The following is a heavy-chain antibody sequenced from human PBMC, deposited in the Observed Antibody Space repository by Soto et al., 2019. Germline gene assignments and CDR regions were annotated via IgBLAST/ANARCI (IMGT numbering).Heavy chain of an antibody. V-gene: IGHV3-33*01. CDR2: IWYDGSNK. J-gene: IGHJ4*02. CDR3: ASVLETGDY. Sequence: QVQLVESGGGVVQPGRSLRLSCVASGFTFSNYGMHWVRQAPGKGPEWVAVIWYDGSNKDYADSVKGRFTISRYNSRNTLYRQMNSLRAEDTAVYYCASVLETGDYWGQGTLVTVSS. CDR1: GFTFSNYG. D-gene: IGHD2-8*01.